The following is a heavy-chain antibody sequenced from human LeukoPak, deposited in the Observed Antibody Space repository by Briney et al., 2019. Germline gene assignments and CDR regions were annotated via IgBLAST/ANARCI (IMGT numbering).Heavy chain of an antibody. D-gene: IGHD6-19*01. CDR1: GFTFSSYA. J-gene: IGHJ4*02. CDR2: ISYDGSKK. CDR3: ARGGSSGWYYDY. V-gene: IGHV3-30-3*01. Sequence: GGSLRLSCAASGFTFSSYAMHWVRQAPGKGLEWVAVISYDGSKKYYADSVKGRFTISRDNSKNTLYLQMNSLRAEDTAVYYCARGGSSGWYYDYWGQGTLVTVSS.